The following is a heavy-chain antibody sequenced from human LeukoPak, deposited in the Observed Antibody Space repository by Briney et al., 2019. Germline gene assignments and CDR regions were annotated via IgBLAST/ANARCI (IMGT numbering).Heavy chain of an antibody. Sequence: SETLSLPCTVSGGSISSYYWSWNRQPAGKGLEWIGRIYTSGSTNYNPSLKSRVTISVDKSKNQFSLKLSSVTAADTAVYYCARGYCSSTSCYRYYYYYMDVWGKGTTVTVSS. CDR2: IYTSGST. CDR1: GGSISSYY. D-gene: IGHD2-2*01. V-gene: IGHV4-4*07. CDR3: ARGYCSSTSCYRYYYYYMDV. J-gene: IGHJ6*03.